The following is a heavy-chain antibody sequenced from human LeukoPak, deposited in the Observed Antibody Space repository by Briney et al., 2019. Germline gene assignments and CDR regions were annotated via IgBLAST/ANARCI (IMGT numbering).Heavy chain of an antibody. CDR1: GGGFSSYT. V-gene: IGHV1-69*02. J-gene: IGHJ4*02. D-gene: IGHD2-8*01. CDR2: IIPILGIA. CDR3: ARSLGYCNNGVCLPYYFDY. Sequence: SVKVSCKASGGGFSSYTITWVRQAPGQGLEWMGRIIPILGIAKYAQKFQGRVTITADKSTRTAYMELSSLRSEDTAVYYCARSLGYCNNGVCLPYYFDYWGQGTLVTASS.